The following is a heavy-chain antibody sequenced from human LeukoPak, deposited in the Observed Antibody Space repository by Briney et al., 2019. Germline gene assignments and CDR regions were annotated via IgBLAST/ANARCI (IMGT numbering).Heavy chain of an antibody. CDR1: EYTFTSHD. CDR3: ARGYSPSVRTTGNDY. Sequence: ASVKVSCKASEYTFTSHDINWVRQATGQGLEWMGWMNPNSGNTGYAQKFQGRVAMTRDTSINTAYLDLYSLRSEDTAVYYCARGYSPSVRTTGNDYWGQGTLVTVSS. CDR2: MNPNSGNT. D-gene: IGHD1-1*01. J-gene: IGHJ4*02. V-gene: IGHV1-8*01.